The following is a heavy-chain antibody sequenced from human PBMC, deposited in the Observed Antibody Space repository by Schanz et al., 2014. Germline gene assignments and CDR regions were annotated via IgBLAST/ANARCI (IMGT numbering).Heavy chain of an antibody. J-gene: IGHJ4*02. D-gene: IGHD1-20*01. CDR2: ISGSGGST. Sequence: EVQLVESGGGLVQPGGSLRLSCAASRFTFSNYAMSWVRQAPGKGLEWVSAISGSGGSTYYADSVKGRFTISRDNSKNTLYLQMNSLRDEDTAMYYCAKDQGNWNGGLGLDYWGQGTLVTVSS. V-gene: IGHV3-23*04. CDR3: AKDQGNWNGGLGLDY. CDR1: RFTFSNYA.